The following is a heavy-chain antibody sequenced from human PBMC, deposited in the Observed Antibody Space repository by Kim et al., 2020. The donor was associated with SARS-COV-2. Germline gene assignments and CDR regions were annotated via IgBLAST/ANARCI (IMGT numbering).Heavy chain of an antibody. CDR2: ISSSGSTI. CDR1: GFTFSDYY. Sequence: GGSLRLSCAASGFTFSDYYMSWIRQAPGKGLEWVSYISSSGSTIYYADSVKGRFTISRDNAKNSLYLQMNSLRAEDTAVYYCARELGGNLDWLGELNWFDPWGQGTLVTVSS. CDR3: ARELGGNLDWLGELNWFDP. D-gene: IGHD3-9*01. J-gene: IGHJ5*02. V-gene: IGHV3-11*01.